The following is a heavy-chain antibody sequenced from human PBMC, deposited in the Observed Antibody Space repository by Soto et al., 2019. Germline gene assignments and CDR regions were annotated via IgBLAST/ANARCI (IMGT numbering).Heavy chain of an antibody. D-gene: IGHD3-16*01. V-gene: IGHV2-5*02. CDR3: SHRRGMIMDV. J-gene: IGHJ6*02. CDR2: TSGDDEK. CDR1: GFSLITGGVS. Sequence: QITLKASGPTQVKPTQTLTLTCTFSGFSLITGGVSVAWIRQPPGKALEWLAPTSGDDEKRYSPSLKSRLTLTKDTTKNQVVFTMTNMEPLDTATYYCSHRRGMIMDVWGQETTVTVSS.